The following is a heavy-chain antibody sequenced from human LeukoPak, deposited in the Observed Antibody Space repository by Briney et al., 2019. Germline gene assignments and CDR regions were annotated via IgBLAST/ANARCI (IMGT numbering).Heavy chain of an antibody. CDR2: IYYSGTT. V-gene: IGHV4-59*08. D-gene: IGHD1-26*01. CDR3: ARHSGASPHYFDY. Sequence: PSETLSLTCTVSGGSISNYYWSWIRQPPGKGLEWIGFIYYSGTTHYNPSLKSRVTMSVATSSNQFSLRLSSVTAADTAIYYCARHSGASPHYFDYWGQGALVTVSS. CDR1: GGSISNYY. J-gene: IGHJ4*02.